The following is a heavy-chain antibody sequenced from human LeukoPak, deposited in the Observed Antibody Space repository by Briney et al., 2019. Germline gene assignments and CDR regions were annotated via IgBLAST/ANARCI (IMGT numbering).Heavy chain of an antibody. Sequence: SETLSLTCTVSGGSISSYYWSWIRQPPGKGLEWIGYIYYSGSTNYNPSLKSRVTISVDTSKNQFSLKLSSVSAADTAVYYCAREKAGTTAPFGYWGQGTLVTVSS. CDR1: GGSISSYY. CDR3: AREKAGTTAPFGY. J-gene: IGHJ4*02. V-gene: IGHV4-59*01. D-gene: IGHD1-7*01. CDR2: IYYSGST.